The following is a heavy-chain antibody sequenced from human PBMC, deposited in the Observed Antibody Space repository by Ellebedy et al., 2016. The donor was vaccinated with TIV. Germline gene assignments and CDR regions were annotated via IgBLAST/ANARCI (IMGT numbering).Heavy chain of an antibody. J-gene: IGHJ3*02. V-gene: IGHV1-46*01. CDR1: GYTFTSYY. D-gene: IGHD2-2*02. CDR3: ATRLGYCSSTSCYKGAFDI. Sequence: ASVKVSCXASGYTFTSYYMHWVRQAPGQGLEWMGIINPSGGSTSYAQKFQGRVTMTTDTSTSTAYMELRSLRSDDTAVYYCATRLGYCSSTSCYKGAFDIWGQGTMVTVSS. CDR2: INPSGGST.